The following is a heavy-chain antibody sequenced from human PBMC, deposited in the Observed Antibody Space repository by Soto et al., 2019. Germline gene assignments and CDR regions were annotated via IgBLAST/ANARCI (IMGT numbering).Heavy chain of an antibody. Sequence: SETLSLTGTVSGGSISSGGYYWSWIRQHPGKGLEWIGYIYYSGSTYYNPSLKSRVTISVDTSKNQFSLKLSSVTAADTAVYYCAIGLDMIPYFDYWGQGTLVTVFS. D-gene: IGHD3-16*01. CDR3: AIGLDMIPYFDY. V-gene: IGHV4-31*03. J-gene: IGHJ4*02. CDR1: GGSISSGGYY. CDR2: IYYSGST.